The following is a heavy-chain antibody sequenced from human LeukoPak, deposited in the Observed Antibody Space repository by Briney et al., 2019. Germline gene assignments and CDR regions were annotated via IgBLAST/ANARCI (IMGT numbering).Heavy chain of an antibody. CDR2: ISSSSSYI. D-gene: IGHD1-1*01. CDR3: ARDSRTFPQSYYYYYGMDV. CDR1: GFTFSSYS. J-gene: IGHJ6*02. V-gene: IGHV3-21*01. Sequence: GGSLRLSCAASGFTFSSYSMNWVRQAPGKGLEWVSSISSSSSYIYYADSVKGRFTISRDNAKNSLYQQMNSLRAEDTAVYYCARDSRTFPQSYYYYYGMDVWGQGTTVTVSS.